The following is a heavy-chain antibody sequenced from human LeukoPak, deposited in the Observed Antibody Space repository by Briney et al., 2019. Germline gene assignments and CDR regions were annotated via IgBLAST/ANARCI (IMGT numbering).Heavy chain of an antibody. V-gene: IGHV3-15*01. Sequence: PGGSLRLSCAASGFTFSNAWMSWVRQAPGKGLEWVGRIKSKTDGGTTDYAAPVKGRFTISRDDSKNTLYLQMNSLKTEDTAVYYCTTTAEYSSSWYPSGDYWGQGTLVTVSS. CDR2: IKSKTDGGTT. CDR3: TTTAEYSSSWYPSGDY. CDR1: GFTFSNAW. J-gene: IGHJ4*02. D-gene: IGHD6-13*01.